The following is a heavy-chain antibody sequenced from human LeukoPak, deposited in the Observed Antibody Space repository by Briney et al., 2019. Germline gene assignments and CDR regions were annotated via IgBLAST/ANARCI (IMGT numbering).Heavy chain of an antibody. V-gene: IGHV3-53*01. Sequence: PGGSLRLSCAASGLIFSNNYMNWVRQAPGKGLEWVSALYIGGNTYYADSVRGRFTISRDNSKNTLYLQMNSLRAEDTAIYYCAKSMTLQWRGFFDLWGRGTHVTVSS. J-gene: IGHJ2*01. CDR2: LYIGGNT. D-gene: IGHD6-19*01. CDR3: AKSMTLQWRGFFDL. CDR1: GLIFSNNY.